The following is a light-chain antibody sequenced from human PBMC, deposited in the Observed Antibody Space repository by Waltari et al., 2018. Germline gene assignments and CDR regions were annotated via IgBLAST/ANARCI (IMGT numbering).Light chain of an antibody. CDR3: QQRSNWPIT. V-gene: IGKV3-11*01. Sequence: TVLPQSSATLSLSPRERATLSCRASQSVSSYLAWYHQKPGRAPRLLIYDASNRATGIPARFSGSGSGTDFTLTISSLEPEDFAVYYCQQRSNWPITFGQGTRLEIK. CDR1: QSVSSY. J-gene: IGKJ5*01. CDR2: DAS.